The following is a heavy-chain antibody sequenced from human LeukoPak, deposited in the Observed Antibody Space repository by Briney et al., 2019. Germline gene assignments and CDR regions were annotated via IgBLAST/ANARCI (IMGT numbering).Heavy chain of an antibody. CDR2: IYYSGAT. V-gene: IGHV4-59*01. D-gene: IGHD6-6*01. J-gene: IGHJ4*02. CDR3: ARGGHYSSSWELDY. CDR1: GGSIRSYY. Sequence: SETLSLTCTVSGGSIRSYYWIWIRQPPGKGLEWIGYIYYSGATNYNPSLKSRVTMSVDTSKNQFSLKLSSVTAADTAVYYCARGGHYSSSWELDYWGQGTLVTVSS.